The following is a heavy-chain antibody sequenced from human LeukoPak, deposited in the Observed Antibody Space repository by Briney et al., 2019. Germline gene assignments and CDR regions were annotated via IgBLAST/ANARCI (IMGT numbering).Heavy chain of an antibody. CDR2: IYYSGST. CDR3: ARDYSDYVWGSYRTD. CDR1: GGSISSYY. J-gene: IGHJ4*02. V-gene: IGHV4-59*12. Sequence: SETLSLTCTVSGGSISSYYWSWIRQPPGKGLEWIGYIYYSGSTNYNPSLKSRVTISVDTSKNQFSLKLSSVTAADTAVYYCARDYSDYVWGSYRTDWGQGTLVTVSS. D-gene: IGHD3-16*02.